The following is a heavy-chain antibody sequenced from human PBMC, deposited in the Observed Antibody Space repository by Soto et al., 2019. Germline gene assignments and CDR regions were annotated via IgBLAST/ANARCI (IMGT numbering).Heavy chain of an antibody. CDR2: ISSTGSLM. J-gene: IGHJ6*02. CDR1: GFTFSSYE. V-gene: IGHV3-48*03. CDR3: ARSARFITLAQLDV. D-gene: IGHD3-10*01. Sequence: GGSLRLSCAGSGFTFSSYEMSWVRQAPGEGLGWISYISSTGSLMYYGDSVKGRFTISRDNAKKSLYLQMNSLRADDTAVYYCARSARFITLAQLDVWGQGTTVTVSS.